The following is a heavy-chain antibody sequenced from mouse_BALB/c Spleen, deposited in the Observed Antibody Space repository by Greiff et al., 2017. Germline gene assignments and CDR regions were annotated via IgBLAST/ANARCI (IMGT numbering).Heavy chain of an antibody. V-gene: IGHV6-3*03. Sequence: EVQVVESGGGLVQPGGSMKLSCVASGFTFSSYWMSWVRQSPEKGLEWVAEIRLKSDNYATHYAESVKGKFTISRDDSKSRLYLQMNSLRAEDTGIYYCTCYDHDDLGFDYWGQGTTLTVSS. CDR2: IRLKSDNYAT. CDR3: TCYDHDDLGFDY. CDR1: GFTFSSYW. D-gene: IGHD2-4*01. J-gene: IGHJ2*01.